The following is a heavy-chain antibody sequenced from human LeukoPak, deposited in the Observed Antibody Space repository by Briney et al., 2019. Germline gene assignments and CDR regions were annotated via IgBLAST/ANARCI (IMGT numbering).Heavy chain of an antibody. D-gene: IGHD3/OR15-3a*01. CDR1: GFTLSNYA. Sequence: GGSLRLSCVASGFTLSNYAMSWVRQAPGKGLEWVSSLGISGGYTWYAGSVKGRSTISRDSSKNTLYLQMNSLRAEDTAVYYCARDSGFSGTQRGEYWGQGTLVTVSS. V-gene: IGHV3-23*01. CDR3: ARDSGFSGTQRGEY. J-gene: IGHJ4*02. CDR2: LGISGGYT.